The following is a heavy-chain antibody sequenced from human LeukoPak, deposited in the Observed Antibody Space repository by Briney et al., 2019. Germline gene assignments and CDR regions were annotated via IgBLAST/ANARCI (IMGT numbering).Heavy chain of an antibody. D-gene: IGHD5-12*01. J-gene: IGHJ4*02. Sequence: WIRQPPGKGLEWIGSIYYSGSTYYNPSLKSRVTISVDTSKNQFSLKLSSVTAADTAVYYCASLYSGYDSYFDYWGQGTLVTVSS. CDR2: IYYSGST. CDR3: ASLYSGYDSYFDY. V-gene: IGHV4-39*07.